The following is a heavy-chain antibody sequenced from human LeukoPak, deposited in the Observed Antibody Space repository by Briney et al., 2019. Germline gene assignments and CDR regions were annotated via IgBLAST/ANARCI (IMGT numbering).Heavy chain of an antibody. D-gene: IGHD4-17*01. CDR3: ATSLRYFDY. V-gene: IGHV3-48*04. CDR1: GFTFSSYS. Sequence: PGGSLRLSCAASGFTFSSYSMNWVRQAPGKGLEWVSYISSGSSTIYYADSVKGRFTISRDNAKNSLYLQMNSLRAEDTAVYYCATSLRYFDYWGQGTLVTVSS. CDR2: ISSGSSTI. J-gene: IGHJ4*02.